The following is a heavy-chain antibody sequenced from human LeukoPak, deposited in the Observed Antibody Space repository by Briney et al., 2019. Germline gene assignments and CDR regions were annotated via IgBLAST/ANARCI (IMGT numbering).Heavy chain of an antibody. V-gene: IGHV3-15*01. CDR3: TTARRASSSLDY. D-gene: IGHD5-24*01. CDR1: GLTFSSAW. Sequence: GGSLRLSCTASGLTFSSAWMSWVRQAPGKGLEWIGHIRGKADGGTPDYAAPVKGKFTISRDDSKSTLFLQMDTLQIEDTAVYYCTTARRASSSLDYWGQGTLVTVSS. CDR2: IRGKADGGTP. J-gene: IGHJ4*02.